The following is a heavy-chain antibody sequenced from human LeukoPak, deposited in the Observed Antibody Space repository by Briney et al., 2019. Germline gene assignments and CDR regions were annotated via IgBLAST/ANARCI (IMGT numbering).Heavy chain of an antibody. CDR2: IRSKAYGGTT. Sequence: GGSLRLSCTASGFTFGDYAMSWFRQAPGKGLEWVGFIRSKAYGGTTEYAASVKGRSTISRDDSKSIAYLQMNSLKTEDTAVYYCTRAVDGYKRLAGDYWGQGTLVTVSS. CDR1: GFTFGDYA. D-gene: IGHD5-24*01. V-gene: IGHV3-49*03. J-gene: IGHJ4*02. CDR3: TRAVDGYKRLAGDY.